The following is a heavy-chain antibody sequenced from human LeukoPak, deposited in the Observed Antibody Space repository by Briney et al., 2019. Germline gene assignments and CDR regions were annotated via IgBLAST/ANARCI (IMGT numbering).Heavy chain of an antibody. CDR1: GGSFSGYY. CDR3: ARGGQITIFGVVTRPNWFDP. V-gene: IGHV4-34*01. D-gene: IGHD3-3*01. J-gene: IGHJ5*02. CDR2: INHSGST. Sequence: SETLSLTCAVYGGSFSGYYWSWIRQPPGKGLEWIGEINHSGSTNYNPSLKSRVTISVDTSKNQFSLKLSSVTAADTAVYYCARGGQITIFGVVTRPNWFDPWGQGTLVTVSS.